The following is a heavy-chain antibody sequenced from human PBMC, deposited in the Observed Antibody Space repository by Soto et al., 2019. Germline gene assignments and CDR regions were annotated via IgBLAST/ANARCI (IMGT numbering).Heavy chain of an antibody. Sequence: ASVKVSCKASGYTFITYDINWVRQAPGQGLEWMGWMNPDTGGTGYAQRFQGRIIMTRNTSISTAYLELSSLTSEDTAVYYCAKEKDIGYSYGLRRINYFDYWGQGTLVTVSS. D-gene: IGHD5-18*01. J-gene: IGHJ4*02. CDR3: AKEKDIGYSYGLRRINYFDY. CDR2: MNPDTGGT. CDR1: GYTFITYD. V-gene: IGHV1-8*01.